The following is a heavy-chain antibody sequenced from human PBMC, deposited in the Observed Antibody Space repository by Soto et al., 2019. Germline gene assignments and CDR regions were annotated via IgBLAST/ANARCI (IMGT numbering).Heavy chain of an antibody. Sequence: QSGGSLRLSCAGSGFVFSNAWINWVRQAPGKGLEWLSYIRLSGSATYNTGSVKGRFTISRDNAKNSLYLQMNSLTDEDTAVYYCVRDRRYAFDIWGQGAMVTVS. CDR3: VRDRRYAFDI. J-gene: IGHJ3*02. V-gene: IGHV3-48*02. D-gene: IGHD3-3*01. CDR2: IRLSGSAT. CDR1: GFVFSNAW.